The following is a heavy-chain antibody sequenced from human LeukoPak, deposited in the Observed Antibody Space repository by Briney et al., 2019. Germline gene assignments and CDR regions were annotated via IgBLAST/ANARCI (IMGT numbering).Heavy chain of an antibody. D-gene: IGHD3-3*01. CDR1: GGSISSYY. CDR2: IYYSGST. V-gene: IGHV4-59*08. CDR3: ARQHYDFWSGYYLFDY. Sequence: PSETLSLTCTVSGGSISSYYWSWIRQPPGKGLEWIGYIYYSGSTNYNPSLKSRVTISVDTSKNQFSLKLSSVTAADTAVYYCARQHYDFWSGYYLFDYWGQGTLVTVSS. J-gene: IGHJ4*02.